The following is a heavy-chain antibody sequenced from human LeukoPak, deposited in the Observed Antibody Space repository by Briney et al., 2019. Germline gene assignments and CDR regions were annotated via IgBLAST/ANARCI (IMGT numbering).Heavy chain of an antibody. CDR2: INHSGST. Sequence: KPSETLSLTCAFYGGSFSGYYWSWIRQPPGKGLEWIGEINHSGSTNYNPSLKSRVTISVDTSKNQFSLKLSSVTAADTAVYYCASRSGYSRAFDIWGQGTMVTVSS. V-gene: IGHV4-34*01. CDR1: GGSFSGYY. D-gene: IGHD3-3*01. J-gene: IGHJ3*02. CDR3: ASRSGYSRAFDI.